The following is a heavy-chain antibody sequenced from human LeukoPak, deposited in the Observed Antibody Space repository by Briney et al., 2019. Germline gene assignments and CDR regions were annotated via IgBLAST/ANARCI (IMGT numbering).Heavy chain of an antibody. CDR2: ISSSSSYI. V-gene: IGHV3-21*01. Sequence: GGSLRLSCAASGFTFSSYSMNWVRQAPGKGLEWVSSISSSSSYIYYADSVKGRFTISRDNAKNSLYLQMNSLRAEDTAVYYCARVRTVVADYYYYGMDVWGQGTTVTVSS. J-gene: IGHJ6*02. D-gene: IGHD2-15*01. CDR1: GFTFSSYS. CDR3: ARVRTVVADYYYYGMDV.